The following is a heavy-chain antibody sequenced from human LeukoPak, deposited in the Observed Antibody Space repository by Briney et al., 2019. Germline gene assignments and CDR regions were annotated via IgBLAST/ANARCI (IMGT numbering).Heavy chain of an antibody. CDR1: GFTFSDYW. CDR2: ISKDGSIK. J-gene: IGHJ4*02. D-gene: IGHD3-22*01. CDR3: ARGYYESSGYYRFDY. Sequence: GGSLKLSCAASGFTFSDYWMHWVRQAPGKGLEWVAVISKDGSIKDYADSVKGRFTISRDNSKNTLYLQMNSLRPEDTAVYYCARGYYESSGYYRFDYWGQGTLVTVSS. V-gene: IGHV3-30-3*01.